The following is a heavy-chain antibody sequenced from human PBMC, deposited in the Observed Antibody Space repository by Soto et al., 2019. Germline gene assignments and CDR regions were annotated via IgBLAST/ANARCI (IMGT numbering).Heavy chain of an antibody. D-gene: IGHD2-8*01. CDR2: IKQDGSEK. J-gene: IGHJ3*02. CDR1: GFTFSSYW. Sequence: GGALRLSCAASGFTFSSYWMSWVRQAPGKGLEWVANIKQDGSEKYYVDSVKGRFTISRDNAKNSLYLQMNSLRAQDTAVYYCAREGAGYCTNGVCSDAFDIWGQGTMVTVSS. CDR3: AREGAGYCTNGVCSDAFDI. V-gene: IGHV3-7*01.